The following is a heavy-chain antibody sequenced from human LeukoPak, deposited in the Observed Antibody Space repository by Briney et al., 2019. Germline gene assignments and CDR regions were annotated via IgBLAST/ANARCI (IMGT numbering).Heavy chain of an antibody. CDR1: GGSISSSSYY. CDR3: ARVVWSGYYSHMDV. Sequence: PSETLSLTCTVSGGSISSSSYYWGWIRQPPGKGLEWIGYIYYSGSTNYNPSLKSRVTISVDTSKNQFSLKLSSVTAADTAVYYCARVVWSGYYSHMDVWGKGTTVTVSS. CDR2: IYYSGST. J-gene: IGHJ6*03. D-gene: IGHD3-3*01. V-gene: IGHV4-61*05.